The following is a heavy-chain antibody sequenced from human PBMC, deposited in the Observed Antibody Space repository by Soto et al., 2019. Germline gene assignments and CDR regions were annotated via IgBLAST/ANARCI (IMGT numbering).Heavy chain of an antibody. D-gene: IGHD3-10*01. J-gene: IGHJ6*02. CDR3: ARAMVRGVPYYYYGMDV. CDR1: GFTFSSYG. Sequence: GGSLRLSCAASGFTFSSYGMHWVRQAPGKGLEWVAVIWYDGSNKYYADSVKGRFTISRDNSKNTLYLQMNSLRAEDTAVYYCARAMVRGVPYYYYGMDVWGQGTTVTVSS. V-gene: IGHV3-33*01. CDR2: IWYDGSNK.